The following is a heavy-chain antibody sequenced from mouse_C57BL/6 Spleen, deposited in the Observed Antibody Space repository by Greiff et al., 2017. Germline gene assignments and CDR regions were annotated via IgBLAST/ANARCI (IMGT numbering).Heavy chain of an antibody. CDR3: ARSNWAFDY. D-gene: IGHD4-1*01. CDR1: GFTFSSYA. V-gene: IGHV5-4*01. CDR2: ISDGGSYT. J-gene: IGHJ2*01. Sequence: EVQLVESGGGLVKPGGSLKLSCAASGFTFSSYAMSWVRQTPEKRLEWVATISDGGSYTYYPDNVKGRFTISRDNAKNNLYLQMSHLKSEDTAMYYCARSNWAFDYWGQGTTRTVSS.